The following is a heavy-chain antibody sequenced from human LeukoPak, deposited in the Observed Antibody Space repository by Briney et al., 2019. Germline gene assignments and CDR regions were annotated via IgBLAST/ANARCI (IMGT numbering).Heavy chain of an antibody. CDR1: GFTFSSFG. J-gene: IGHJ4*02. D-gene: IGHD6-19*01. V-gene: IGHV3-30*02. Sequence: GGSLRLSCAASGFTFSSFGMHWVRQAPGKWLEWVAFIRYDGSKKYYADSVKGRFTFSRDNSKNSLYLQMNSLRAEDTAVYYCARDDIAVATCFDYWGQGTLVTVSS. CDR2: IRYDGSKK. CDR3: ARDDIAVATCFDY.